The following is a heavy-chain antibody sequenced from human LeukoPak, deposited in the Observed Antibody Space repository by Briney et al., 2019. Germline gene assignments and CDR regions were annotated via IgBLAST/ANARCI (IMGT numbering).Heavy chain of an antibody. CDR2: ISVYNGDT. V-gene: IGHV1-18*01. CDR1: GYTITSYG. J-gene: IGHJ4*02. D-gene: IGHD6-13*01. Sequence: ASVKVSCKVSGYTITSYGISWVRQAPGQGLEWMGWISVYNGDTNYAQKVQDRVTMTTDPSTTTAYMELRSLRSDDTAVYYCARDDPYTAAAGADYWGQGTPVTVSS. CDR3: ARDDPYTAAAGADY.